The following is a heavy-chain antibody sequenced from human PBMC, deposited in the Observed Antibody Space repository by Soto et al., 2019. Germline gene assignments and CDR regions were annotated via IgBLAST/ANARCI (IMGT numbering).Heavy chain of an antibody. D-gene: IGHD3-22*01. CDR3: ATDWSPRGPMIVGFIS. CDR1: GYTLTELS. J-gene: IGHJ3*01. V-gene: IGHV1-24*01. Sequence: ASVKVSCKVSGYTLTELSMHWVRQAPGKGLEWMGGFDPEDGETIYAQKFQGRVTMTEDTSTDTAYMELSSLRSEDTAVYYCATDWSPRGPMIVGFISWGQGTMVTVSS. CDR2: FDPEDGET.